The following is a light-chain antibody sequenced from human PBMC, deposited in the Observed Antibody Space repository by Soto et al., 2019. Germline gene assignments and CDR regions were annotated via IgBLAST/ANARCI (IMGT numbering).Light chain of an antibody. CDR2: LNSDGSH. CDR3: QTWGTGIQV. J-gene: IGLJ2*01. Sequence: QSVLTQSPSASASLEASVKLTCTVSSGQSSYAIAWHQQQPEKGPRYLMKLNSDGSHSKGDGIPDRFSGSSSGAERYLTISSLQSEDEAEYYCQTWGTGIQVFGGGTKLTVL. CDR1: SGQSSYA. V-gene: IGLV4-69*01.